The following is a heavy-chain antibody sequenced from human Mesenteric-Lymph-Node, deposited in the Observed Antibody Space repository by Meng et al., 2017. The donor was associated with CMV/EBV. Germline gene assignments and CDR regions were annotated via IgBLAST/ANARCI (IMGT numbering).Heavy chain of an antibody. Sequence: GESLKISCVASGFTFTNYGLSWVRQAPGKGLEWVSSIRGSGISTYYPDSVKGRFTISRDNSRNTVYLQMNSLRAEDTAIYYCAKLSRDSSGYYVWGQGTLVTVSS. CDR1: GFTFTNYG. CDR2: IRGSGIST. V-gene: IGHV3-23*01. J-gene: IGHJ4*02. D-gene: IGHD3-22*01. CDR3: AKLSRDSSGYYV.